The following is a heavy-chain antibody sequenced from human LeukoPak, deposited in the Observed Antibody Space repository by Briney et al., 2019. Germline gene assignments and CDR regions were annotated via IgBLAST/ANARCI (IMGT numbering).Heavy chain of an antibody. Sequence: PSETLSLTCAFYGGSFSGYYWGWIRQPPGKGEEWIGSVYYSGSTYYNPSLKSRVTISVDTSKNQVSLKLNSVTAADPAVYYCGKERSYGPGSFGTWGQGTMVTVPS. J-gene: IGHJ5*02. CDR2: VYYSGST. D-gene: IGHD3-10*01. CDR1: GGSFSGYY. V-gene: IGHV4-34*01. CDR3: GKERSYGPGSFGT.